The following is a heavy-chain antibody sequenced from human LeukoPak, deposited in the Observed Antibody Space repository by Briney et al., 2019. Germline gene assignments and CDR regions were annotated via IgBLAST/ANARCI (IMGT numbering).Heavy chain of an antibody. CDR2: IIPIFGTA. CDR1: GGTFSSYA. J-gene: IGHJ4*02. D-gene: IGHD6-6*01. V-gene: IGHV1-69*13. CDR3: AGGGQLVPLLFDY. Sequence: GASVKVSCKASGGTFSSYAISWVRQAPGQGLEWMGGIIPIFGTANYAQKFQGRVTITADESTSTAYMELSSLRSEDTAVYYCAGGGQLVPLLFDYWGQGTLVTVSS.